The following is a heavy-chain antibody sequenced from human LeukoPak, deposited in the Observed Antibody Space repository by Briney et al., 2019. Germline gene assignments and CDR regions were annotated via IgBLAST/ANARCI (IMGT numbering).Heavy chain of an antibody. CDR1: GYTFTDYD. J-gene: IGHJ2*01. CDR3: ARWSYYWYFDL. CDR2: MNPNSGNT. D-gene: IGHD3-10*01. Sequence: ASVKVSCKTSGYTFTDYDINWVRQATGQGLEWMGWMNPNSGNTGYAQKFQGRVTMTRNTSISTAYMELSSLSSEDTAVYHCARWSYYWYFDLWGRGTLVTVSS. V-gene: IGHV1-8*01.